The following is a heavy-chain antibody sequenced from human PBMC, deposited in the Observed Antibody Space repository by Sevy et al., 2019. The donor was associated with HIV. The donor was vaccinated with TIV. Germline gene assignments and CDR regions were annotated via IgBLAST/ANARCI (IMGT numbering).Heavy chain of an antibody. J-gene: IGHJ3*02. CDR3: ARGLYYYDSSGYSDAFDI. CDR1: GYIFKNYW. D-gene: IGHD3-22*01. CDR2: FYPRNSDV. V-gene: IGHV5-51*01. Sequence: GESLKISCKGSGYIFKNYWIGWVRQVPGKGLGWMGLFYPRNSDVRYSPSFQGHVTISADKSISAAYLQWRSLKASDTAMYFCARGLYYYDSSGYSDAFDIWGQRTMVTVS.